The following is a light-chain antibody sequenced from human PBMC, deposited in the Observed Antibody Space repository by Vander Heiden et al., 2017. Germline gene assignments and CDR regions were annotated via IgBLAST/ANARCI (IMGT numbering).Light chain of an antibody. Sequence: EMTQSPVTPSVSPGERAALSCRASQSVSSDLAWYQQKPGQAPRLLIYGASNRAAGIPARFSGSGSGTEFTLTIRSLQSEDFAFYYCQQYNDWPWTFGQGTKVEFK. CDR1: QSVSSD. V-gene: IGKV3-15*01. J-gene: IGKJ1*01. CDR2: GAS. CDR3: QQYNDWPWT.